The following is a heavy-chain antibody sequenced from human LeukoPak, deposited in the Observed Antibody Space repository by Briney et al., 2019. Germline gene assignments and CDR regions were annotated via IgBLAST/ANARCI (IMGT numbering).Heavy chain of an antibody. D-gene: IGHD3-22*01. CDR3: ATTYYYDSSALLGY. CDR2: ISYDESNK. Sequence: PGGSLRLSCEVSGFTFSSYAMHWVRQAPGKGLEWVAVISYDESNKSNADSVKGRFTISRDNSKNTLYLQMNSLRAEDTAVYYCATTYYYDSSALLGYWGQGTLVTVSS. CDR1: GFTFSSYA. V-gene: IGHV3-30-3*01. J-gene: IGHJ4*02.